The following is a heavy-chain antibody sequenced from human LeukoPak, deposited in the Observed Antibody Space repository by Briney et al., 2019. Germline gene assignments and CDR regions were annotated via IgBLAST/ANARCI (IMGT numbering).Heavy chain of an antibody. Sequence: PSETLSLTCAVYGGSFSGYYWSWIRQPPGKGLEWIGYIYYSGSTNYNPSLKSRVTISVDTSKNQFSLKLSSVTAADTAVYYCARTTIAARRYMDVWGKGTTVTVSS. D-gene: IGHD6-6*01. CDR1: GGSFSGYY. V-gene: IGHV4-59*01. J-gene: IGHJ6*03. CDR2: IYYSGST. CDR3: ARTTIAARRYMDV.